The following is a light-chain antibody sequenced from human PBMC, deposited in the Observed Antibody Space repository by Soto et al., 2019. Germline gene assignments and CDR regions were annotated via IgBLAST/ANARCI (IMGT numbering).Light chain of an antibody. CDR1: NSDVGAFNL. Sequence: QSALTQPASVSGSPGQSITISCTGTNSDVGAFNLVSWYQQHPVKAPKLIIFEVTERPSGVSNRFSGSKSGNTASLTISGLQAEDEGDYYCCSYAGSGNYWVFGGGTKLTVL. J-gene: IGLJ3*02. CDR2: EVT. CDR3: CSYAGSGNYWV. V-gene: IGLV2-23*02.